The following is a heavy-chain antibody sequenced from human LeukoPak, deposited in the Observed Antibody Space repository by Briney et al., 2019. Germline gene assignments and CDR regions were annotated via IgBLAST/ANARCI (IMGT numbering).Heavy chain of an antibody. CDR2: IYYSGST. CDR1: GGSISSSSYY. J-gene: IGHJ5*02. Sequence: TTSETLSLTCTASGGSISSSSYYWGWIRQPPGKGLEWIGSIYYSGSTYYNPSLKSRVTISVDTSKNQFSLKLSSVAAADTAVYYCARHGASYCSGGSCYGYHNWFDPWGQGTLVTVSS. CDR3: ARHGASYCSGGSCYGYHNWFDP. D-gene: IGHD2-15*01. V-gene: IGHV4-39*01.